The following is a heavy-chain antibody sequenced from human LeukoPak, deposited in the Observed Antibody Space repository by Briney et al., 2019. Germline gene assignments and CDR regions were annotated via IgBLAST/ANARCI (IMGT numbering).Heavy chain of an antibody. D-gene: IGHD1-14*01. CDR3: ANFIPSLLTGLFDH. CDR1: GFTFSSYA. J-gene: IGHJ4*02. Sequence: GGSLRLSCAASGFTFSSYAMHWVRQAPGKGLEWVAVISYDGSNKYYADSVKGRFTISRDNSKNTLYLQMNSLRAEDTAVYYCANFIPSLLTGLFDHWGQGTLVTVSS. V-gene: IGHV3-30-3*01. CDR2: ISYDGSNK.